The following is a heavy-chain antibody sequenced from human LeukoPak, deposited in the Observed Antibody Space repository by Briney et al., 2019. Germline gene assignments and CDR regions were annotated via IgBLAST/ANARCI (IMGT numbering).Heavy chain of an antibody. CDR2: INPSGGST. V-gene: IGHV1-46*01. CDR3: ARRRDYYDSSGYYLDY. Sequence: GASVKVSCKASGYTFTSYYMHWVRQAPGQGLEWMGIINPSGGSTSYAQKFQGRVTITADESTSTAYMELSSLRSEDTAVYYCARRRDYYDSSGYYLDYWGQGTLVTVSS. J-gene: IGHJ4*02. D-gene: IGHD3-22*01. CDR1: GYTFTSYY.